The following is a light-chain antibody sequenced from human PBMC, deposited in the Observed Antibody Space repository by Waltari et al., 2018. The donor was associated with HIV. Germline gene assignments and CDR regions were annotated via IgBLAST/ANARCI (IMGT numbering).Light chain of an antibody. J-gene: IGKJ2*01. CDR2: GAT. V-gene: IGKV3-15*01. CDR3: HQYNNWPYT. Sequence: MMQSPDTLPVSPGEGVTLTCRASQIVYTNVAWYQQRPGQAPRLLIYGATNRAAGFPARFSGGGSGTEFTLTISSLQSEDFAFYFCHQYNNWPYTFGQGTKLDIK. CDR1: QIVYTN.